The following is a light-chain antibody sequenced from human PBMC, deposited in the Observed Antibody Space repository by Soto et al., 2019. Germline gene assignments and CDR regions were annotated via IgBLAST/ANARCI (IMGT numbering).Light chain of an antibody. Sequence: DIPMTHSPSTLSASVEHRVTITFGASQSISSRLAWYQQKPGKAPKLLIYKASSLKNGVPSRFSGSGSGTEFSLTISSLQHDDFATYYCHQYESYSERFGQGTKVEIK. CDR3: HQYESYSER. CDR1: QSISSR. CDR2: KAS. V-gene: IGKV1-5*03. J-gene: IGKJ1*01.